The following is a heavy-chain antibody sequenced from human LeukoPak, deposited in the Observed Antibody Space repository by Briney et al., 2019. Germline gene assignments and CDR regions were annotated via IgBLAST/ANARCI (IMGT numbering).Heavy chain of an antibody. CDR3: ARDWPQVEWQDGFDP. CDR1: GGSISSYY. Sequence: SSETLSLTCTVSGGSISSYYWSWIRQPAGKGLEWIGRIYTSGSTNYNPSLKSRVTISVDTSKNQFSLKLSSVTAADTAVYYCARDWPQVEWQDGFDPWGQGTLVTVSS. V-gene: IGHV4-4*07. CDR2: IYTSGST. J-gene: IGHJ5*02. D-gene: IGHD3-3*01.